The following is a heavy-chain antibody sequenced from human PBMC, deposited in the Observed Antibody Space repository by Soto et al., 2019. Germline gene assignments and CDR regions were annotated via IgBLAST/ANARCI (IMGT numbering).Heavy chain of an antibody. J-gene: IGHJ4*02. CDR1: GGSISSYY. D-gene: IGHD3-22*01. CDR2: IYTSGST. V-gene: IGHV4-4*07. Sequence: PSETLSLTCTVSGGSISSYYWRWIRQPAGKGLEWIGRIYTSGSTNYNPSLKSRVTMSVDTSKNQFSLKLSSVTAADTAVYYCGREGYYYDSSGYYYPFDHWGQGTLVTVSS. CDR3: GREGYYYDSSGYYYPFDH.